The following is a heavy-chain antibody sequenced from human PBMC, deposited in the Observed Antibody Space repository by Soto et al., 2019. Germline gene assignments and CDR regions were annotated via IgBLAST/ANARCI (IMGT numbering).Heavy chain of an antibody. Sequence: TSETLSLTCAVSGGSISSGDYYWSWIRQPPGKGLERIGYIYYSGSTYYNPSLKSRVTISVDTSKNQFSLKLSSVTAADTAVYYCASNEYSSSSSPGDYGMDVWGQGTTVTVSS. V-gene: IGHV4-30-4*01. CDR3: ASNEYSSSSSPGDYGMDV. CDR2: IYYSGST. D-gene: IGHD6-6*01. J-gene: IGHJ6*02. CDR1: GGSISSGDYY.